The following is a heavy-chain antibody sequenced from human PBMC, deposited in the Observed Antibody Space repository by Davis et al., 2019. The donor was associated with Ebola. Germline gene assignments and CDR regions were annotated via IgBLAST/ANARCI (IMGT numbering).Heavy chain of an antibody. CDR3: ARVRLLELYGMDV. J-gene: IGHJ6*04. Sequence: AASVKVSCKASGYTFTGYFVHWVRQAPGQGLEWMGRINANSGGTNYAQKLQGRVTMTTDTSTSTAYMELRSLRSDDTAVYYCARVRLLELYGMDVWGKGTTVTVSS. CDR2: INANSGGT. V-gene: IGHV1-2*06. CDR1: GYTFTGYF. D-gene: IGHD6-25*01.